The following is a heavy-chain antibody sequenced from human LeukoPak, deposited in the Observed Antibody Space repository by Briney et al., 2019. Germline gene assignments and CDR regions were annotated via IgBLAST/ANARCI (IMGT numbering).Heavy chain of an antibody. CDR2: TNHSGST. CDR1: GGSFSGYY. CDR3: ASNGYCSSTSCYSNWFDP. Sequence: SETLSLTCAVYGGSFSGYYWSWIRQPPGKGLEWIGETNHSGSTNYNPSLKSRVTISVDTSKNQFSLKLSSVTAADTAVYYCASNGYCSSTSCYSNWFDPWGQGTLVTVSS. V-gene: IGHV4-34*01. D-gene: IGHD2-2*01. J-gene: IGHJ5*02.